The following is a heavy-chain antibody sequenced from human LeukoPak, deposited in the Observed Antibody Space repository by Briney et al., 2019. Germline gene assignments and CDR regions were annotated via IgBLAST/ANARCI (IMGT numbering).Heavy chain of an antibody. CDR3: ARGGVYSSSAPDY. D-gene: IGHD6-6*01. Sequence: GGSLRLSCAASGFTFSSFGMHWVRQAPGKGLEWVAFIRYDGSNKYYADSVKGRFTISRDNSKNTLYLQMNSLRAEDTAVYYCARGGVYSSSAPDYWGQGTLVTVSS. CDR2: IRYDGSNK. CDR1: GFTFSSFG. V-gene: IGHV3-30*02. J-gene: IGHJ4*02.